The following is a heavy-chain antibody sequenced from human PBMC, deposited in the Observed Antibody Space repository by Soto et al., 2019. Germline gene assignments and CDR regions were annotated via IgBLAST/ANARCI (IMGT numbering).Heavy chain of an antibody. CDR3: ARYEQHNWFDP. D-gene: IGHD6-13*01. J-gene: IGHJ5*02. CDR2: IWYDGSNK. CDR1: GFTFSSYG. Sequence: GGSLRLSCAASGFTFSSYGMHWVRQAPGKGLEWVAVIWYDGSNKYYADSVKGRFTISRDNSKNTLYLQMNSLRADDTAVYYCARYEQHNWFDPWGQGTLVTVSS. V-gene: IGHV3-33*01.